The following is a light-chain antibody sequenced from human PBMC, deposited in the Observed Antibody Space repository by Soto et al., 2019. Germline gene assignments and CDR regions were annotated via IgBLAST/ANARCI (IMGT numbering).Light chain of an antibody. J-gene: IGKJ5*01. V-gene: IGKV1-12*01. Sequence: DIQMTQSPPSVSASVGYRFTITCRASQDVGKWLAWYQQKPGKAPTLLIHGASSLQSGAPPRYSGSGYGTDFTLTISSLQPEDFATYYCQQANSFPITFGQGTRREIK. CDR1: QDVGKW. CDR3: QQANSFPIT. CDR2: GAS.